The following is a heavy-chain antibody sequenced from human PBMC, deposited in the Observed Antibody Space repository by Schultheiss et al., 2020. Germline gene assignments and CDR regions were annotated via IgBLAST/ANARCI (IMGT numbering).Heavy chain of an antibody. CDR1: GGSISSGGYY. J-gene: IGHJ5*02. D-gene: IGHD2-15*01. CDR2: IYYSGST. CDR3: ARGKVVPNWFDP. Sequence: SQTLSLTCTVSGGSISSGGYYWSWIRQHPGKGLEWIGYIYYSGSTYYNPSLKSRVTISVDTSKNQFSLKLSSVTAADTAVYYCARGKVVPNWFDPWGQGTLVTGSS. V-gene: IGHV4-31*02.